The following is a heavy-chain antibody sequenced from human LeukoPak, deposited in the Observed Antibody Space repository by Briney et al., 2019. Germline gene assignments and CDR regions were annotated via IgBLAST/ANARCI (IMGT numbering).Heavy chain of an antibody. D-gene: IGHD6-13*01. Sequence: SETLSLTCTVSGGSISSYYWSWIRQPPGKGLEWIGYLFHSGTRRYNPSLKSRVTISADTTKNQFFLSLNSTTAADTAVYYCARRRGWKQQVVYFDYRGQGTLATVSS. CDR2: LFHSGTR. J-gene: IGHJ4*02. CDR3: ARRRGWKQQVVYFDY. CDR1: GGSISSYY. V-gene: IGHV4-59*08.